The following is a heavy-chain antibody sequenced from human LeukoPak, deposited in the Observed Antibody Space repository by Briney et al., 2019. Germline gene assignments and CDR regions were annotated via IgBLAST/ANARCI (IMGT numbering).Heavy chain of an antibody. D-gene: IGHD3-16*01. V-gene: IGHV4-39*07. Sequence: PSETLSLTCTVSGGSISSGSYYWGWIRQPPGKGLEWIGSIYYSGSTYYNPSLKSRVTISVDTSKNQFSLKLSSVTAADTAVYYCAGTRGMRGIGWFDPWGQGTLVTVSS. CDR3: AGTRGMRGIGWFDP. J-gene: IGHJ5*02. CDR1: GGSISSGSYY. CDR2: IYYSGST.